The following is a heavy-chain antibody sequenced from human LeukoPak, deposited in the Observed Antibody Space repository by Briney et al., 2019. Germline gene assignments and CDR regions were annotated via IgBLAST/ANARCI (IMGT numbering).Heavy chain of an antibody. CDR3: AKDRGGGSCNFDY. J-gene: IGHJ4*02. Sequence: GGSLRLSCAASGFTFSDYYMSWIRQAPGKGLEWVSYISSSGSTIYYADSVKGRFTISRDNAKNTLYLQMNSLRDEDTAVYYCAKDRGGGSCNFDYWGQGTLVTVSS. CDR2: ISSSGSTI. CDR1: GFTFSDYY. D-gene: IGHD2-15*01. V-gene: IGHV3-11*04.